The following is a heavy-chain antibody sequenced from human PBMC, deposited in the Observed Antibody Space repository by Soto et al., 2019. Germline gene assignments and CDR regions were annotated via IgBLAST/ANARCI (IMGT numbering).Heavy chain of an antibody. CDR2: IYYSGST. Sequence: SETLSLTCTVSGGSISSSSYYWGWIRQPPGKGLEWIGSIYYSGSTYYNPSLKSRVTISVDTSKNQFSLKLSSVTAADTAVYYCARTFERITIFGVVIDHYYYGMDVWGQGTTVTVSS. CDR3: ARTFERITIFGVVIDHYYYGMDV. J-gene: IGHJ6*02. D-gene: IGHD3-3*01. CDR1: GGSISSSSYY. V-gene: IGHV4-39*01.